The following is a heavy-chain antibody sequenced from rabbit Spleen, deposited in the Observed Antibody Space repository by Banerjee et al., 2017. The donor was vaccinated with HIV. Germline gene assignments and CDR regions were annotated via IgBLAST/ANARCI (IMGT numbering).Heavy chain of an antibody. J-gene: IGHJ2*01. CDR1: GIDFSSGYY. CDR3: ASSYAGSSYAFDP. V-gene: IGHV1S40*01. D-gene: IGHD8-1*01. Sequence: QSLEESGGDLVKPGASLTLTCKASGIDFSSGYYMCWVRQALGKGLEWIACIDAGTSGDTYYASWAKGRFTVSKTSSTTVTLQMTSLTAADTATYFCASSYAGSSYAFDPWGPGTLVTVS. CDR2: IDAGTSGDT.